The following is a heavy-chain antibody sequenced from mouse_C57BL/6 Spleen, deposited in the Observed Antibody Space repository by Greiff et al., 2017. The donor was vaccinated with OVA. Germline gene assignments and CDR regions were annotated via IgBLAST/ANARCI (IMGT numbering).Heavy chain of an antibody. V-gene: IGHV1-49*01. D-gene: IGHD2-5*01. CDR2: FTMYSDAT. CDR3: ARGDYSNVRGYAMDY. Sequence: LKESGAELVRPGSSVKLSCKDSYFAFMASAMHWVKQRPGHGLEWIGSFTMYSDATEYSENFKGKATLTANTSSSTAYMELSSLTSEDSAVYYCARGDYSNVRGYAMDYWGQGTSVTVSS. J-gene: IGHJ4*01. CDR1: YFAFMASA.